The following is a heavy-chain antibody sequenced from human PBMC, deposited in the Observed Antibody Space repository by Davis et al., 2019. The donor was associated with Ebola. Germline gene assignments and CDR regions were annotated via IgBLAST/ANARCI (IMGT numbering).Heavy chain of an antibody. J-gene: IGHJ6*02. V-gene: IGHV1-18*01. CDR3: ARHFQYCSSTSCYSGYYYYGMDV. Sequence: AASVKVSCKASGYTFTSYGISWVRQAPGQGLEWMGWISTYNGNTNYAQKLQGRVTMTTDTSTSTAYMELRSLRSDDTAVYYCARHFQYCSSTSCYSGYYYYGMDVWGQGTTVTVSS. CDR2: ISTYNGNT. CDR1: GYTFTSYG. D-gene: IGHD2-2*01.